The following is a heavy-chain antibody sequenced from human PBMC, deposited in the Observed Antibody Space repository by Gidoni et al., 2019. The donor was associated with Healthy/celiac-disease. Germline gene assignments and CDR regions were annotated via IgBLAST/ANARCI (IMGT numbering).Heavy chain of an antibody. J-gene: IGHJ4*02. CDR1: GGSISSYY. V-gene: IGHV4-59*01. Sequence: QVQLQESGPGLVKPSETLSLTCTVSGGSISSYYWSWIRQPPGKGLEWIGYIYYSGSTNYNPSLKSRVTISVDTSKNQFSLKLSSVTAADTAVYYCARDGLNGPVDWGQGTLVTVSS. CDR2: IYYSGST. CDR3: ARDGLNGPVD.